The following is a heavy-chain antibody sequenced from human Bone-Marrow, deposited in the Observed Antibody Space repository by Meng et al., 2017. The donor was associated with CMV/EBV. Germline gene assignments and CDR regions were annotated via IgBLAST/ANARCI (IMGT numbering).Heavy chain of an antibody. D-gene: IGHD2-2*01. Sequence: ASVKVSCKASGYTFTGYYMHWVRQAPGQGLEWMGWINPNSGGTNYAQKFQGRVTMTRDTSISTDYIELSRLRSDDTAVYYCARVVPAFIPHYYYGMDVWGQGTPVTVSS. V-gene: IGHV1-2*02. CDR2: INPNSGGT. J-gene: IGHJ6*02. CDR1: GYTFTGYY. CDR3: ARVVPAFIPHYYYGMDV.